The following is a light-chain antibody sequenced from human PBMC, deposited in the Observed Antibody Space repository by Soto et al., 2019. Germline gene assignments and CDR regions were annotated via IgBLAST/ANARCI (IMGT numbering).Light chain of an antibody. CDR2: KAS. CDR3: QQYNSFPWT. Sequence: DIQMTQSPSTLSASVGDRVTIPCRASQSFNTWLAWYQQKPGKAPNLLIYKASSLASGVPSRFSGSGSGTEFTLTISSLQPDDLATYYCQQYNSFPWTFGQGTKVDIK. J-gene: IGKJ1*01. V-gene: IGKV1-5*03. CDR1: QSFNTW.